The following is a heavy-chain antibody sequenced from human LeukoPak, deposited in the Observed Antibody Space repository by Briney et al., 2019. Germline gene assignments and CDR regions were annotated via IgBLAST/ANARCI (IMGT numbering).Heavy chain of an antibody. Sequence: ASVKVSCKASGYTFTSYDINWVRQATGQGLEWMGWMNPNSGNTGYAQKFQGRVTMTRNTSISTAYMEPSSLRSEDTAVYYCARISTTSRNFQHWGQGTLVTVSS. J-gene: IGHJ1*01. V-gene: IGHV1-8*01. CDR3: ARISTTSRNFQH. CDR2: MNPNSGNT. D-gene: IGHD2/OR15-2a*01. CDR1: GYTFTSYD.